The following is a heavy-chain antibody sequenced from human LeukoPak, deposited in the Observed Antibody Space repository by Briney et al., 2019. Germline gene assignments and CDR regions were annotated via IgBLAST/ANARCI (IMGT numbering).Heavy chain of an antibody. J-gene: IGHJ4*02. CDR1: GGSISSYY. D-gene: IGHD3-22*01. CDR3: ASHYYDSSGYPH. Sequence: SETLSLTCTVSGGSISSYYWSWIRQPPGKGLGWIGYIYYSGSTNYNPSLKSRVTISVDTSKNQFSLKLSSVTAADTAVYYCASHYYDSSGYPHWGQGTLVTVSS. CDR2: IYYSGST. V-gene: IGHV4-59*08.